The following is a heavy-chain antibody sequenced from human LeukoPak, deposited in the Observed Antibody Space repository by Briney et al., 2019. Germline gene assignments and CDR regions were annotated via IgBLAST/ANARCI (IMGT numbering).Heavy chain of an antibody. J-gene: IGHJ4*02. CDR1: GFTFSSYW. CDR2: INNDGRST. CDR3: ARVRWGGFYYFDY. Sequence: GGSLRLSCAASGFTFSSYWMHWVRQAPGKGLVGVSRINNDGRSTNYADSVKGRFTISRDNAKNTLYLQMNSLRAEDTAVYYCARVRWGGFYYFDYWGQGTLVTVSS. D-gene: IGHD3-16*01. V-gene: IGHV3-74*01.